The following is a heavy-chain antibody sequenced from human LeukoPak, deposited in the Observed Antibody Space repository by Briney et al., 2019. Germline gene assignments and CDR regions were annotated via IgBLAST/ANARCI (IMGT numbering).Heavy chain of an antibody. CDR1: GGFISSSSYY. CDR3: ARAGYYDSSGYYHN. J-gene: IGHJ4*02. CDR2: IYYSGST. D-gene: IGHD3-22*01. Sequence: SETLSLTCTVSGGFISSSSYYWGWIRQPPGKGLEWIGSIYYSGSTYYNPSLKSRVTISADTPKNQFSLRLSSVTAADTAVYYCARAGYYDSSGYYHNWGQGTLVTVSS. V-gene: IGHV4-39*07.